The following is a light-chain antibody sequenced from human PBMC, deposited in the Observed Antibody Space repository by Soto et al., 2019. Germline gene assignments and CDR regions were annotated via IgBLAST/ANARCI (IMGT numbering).Light chain of an antibody. CDR2: GAS. J-gene: IGKJ1*01. CDR3: QQYNNWPRT. V-gene: IGKV3-15*01. Sequence: EIAMTQSPATLSVSPGERATLSCRASQSISNNLAWYQQKPGQAPRLLIYGASTRATGVPARFSGSGSGTVFTLTISSLQSEDFAIYYCQQYNNWPRTFGQGTKVDIK. CDR1: QSISNN.